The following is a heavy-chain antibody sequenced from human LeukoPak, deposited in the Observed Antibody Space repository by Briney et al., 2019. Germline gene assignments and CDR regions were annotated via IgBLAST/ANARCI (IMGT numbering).Heavy chain of an antibody. CDR2: IFYTGTT. Sequence: SETLSLTCTVSGGSISSFYWSWIRQPPGEGLEWIGYIFYTGTTNYNPSLKSRVTISVDTSKNQFSLKLSSVTAADTAVYYCARYNGTYYTYWGQGTLVTVSP. CDR1: GGSISSFY. CDR3: ARYNGTYYTY. V-gene: IGHV4-59*01. J-gene: IGHJ4*02. D-gene: IGHD1-26*01.